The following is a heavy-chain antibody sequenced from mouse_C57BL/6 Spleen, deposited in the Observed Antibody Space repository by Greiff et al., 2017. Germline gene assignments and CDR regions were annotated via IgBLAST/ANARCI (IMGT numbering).Heavy chain of an antibody. D-gene: IGHD2-2*01. Sequence: EVQLVESGPVLVKPGASVKMSCKASGYTFTDYYMNWVKQSHGKSLEWIGVINPYNGGTSYNQKFKGKATLTVDKSSSTAYMELNSLTSEDSAVYYCARGYGYDLYYYAMNYWGQGTSVTVSS. V-gene: IGHV1-19*01. J-gene: IGHJ4*01. CDR1: GYTFTDYY. CDR3: ARGYGYDLYYYAMNY. CDR2: INPYNGGT.